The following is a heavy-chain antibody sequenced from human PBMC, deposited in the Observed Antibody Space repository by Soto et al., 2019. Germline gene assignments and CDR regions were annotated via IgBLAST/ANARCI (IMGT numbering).Heavy chain of an antibody. CDR1: GFTFSDYY. J-gene: IGHJ6*02. Sequence: LRLSCAASGFTFSDYYMSWIRQAPGKGLEWVSYISSSGSTIYYADSVKGRFTISRDNAKNSLYLQMNSLRAEDTAVYYCASSIAVADRYYYYGMDVWGQGTTVTVSS. V-gene: IGHV3-11*01. CDR2: ISSSGSTI. CDR3: ASSIAVADRYYYYGMDV. D-gene: IGHD6-19*01.